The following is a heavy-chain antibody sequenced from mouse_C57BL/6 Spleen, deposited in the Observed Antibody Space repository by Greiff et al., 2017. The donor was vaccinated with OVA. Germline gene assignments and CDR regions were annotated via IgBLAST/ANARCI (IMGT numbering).Heavy chain of an antibody. CDR1: GYTFTSYW. V-gene: IGHV1-69*01. J-gene: IGHJ2*01. Sequence: QVQLQQPGAELVMPGASVKLSCKASGYTFTSYWMHWVKQRPGQGLEWIGEIDPSDSYPNYNQKFKGKSTLTVDKSSSTAYMQLRSLTSEDSAVYYCARSGTTVVAHFDYWGQGTTLTVSS. CDR3: ARSGTTVVAHFDY. D-gene: IGHD1-1*01. CDR2: IDPSDSYP.